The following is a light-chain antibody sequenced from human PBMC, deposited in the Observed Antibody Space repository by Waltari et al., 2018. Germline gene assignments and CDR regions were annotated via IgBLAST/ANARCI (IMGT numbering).Light chain of an antibody. J-gene: IGKJ1*01. CDR1: QSVRGQ. CDR3: QQYYQWPWT. V-gene: IGKV3-15*01. Sequence: EVVRTQSPATLSMSPGERATPPCRASQSVRGQVAWYQAKVGQAPRLLMFGRSIRATGAPGIFSGSGSGTEFTLTITNLRSEDFAVYYCQQYYQWPWTFGQGTKVEIK. CDR2: GRS.